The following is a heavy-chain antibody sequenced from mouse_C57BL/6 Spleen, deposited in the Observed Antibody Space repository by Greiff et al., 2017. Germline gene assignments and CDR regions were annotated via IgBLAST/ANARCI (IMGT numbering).Heavy chain of an antibody. CDR3: ARSITTVDYFDY. CDR2: IDPSDSYT. CDR1: GYTFTSYW. Sequence: QVQLQQPGAELVMPGASVKLSCKASGYTFTSYWMHWVKQRPGQGLEWIGEIDPSDSYTNYNQKFKGKSTLTVDKSSSTAYMQLSSLTSEDSAVYYCARSITTVDYFDYWGQGTTRTGAS. J-gene: IGHJ2*01. V-gene: IGHV1-69*01. D-gene: IGHD1-1*01.